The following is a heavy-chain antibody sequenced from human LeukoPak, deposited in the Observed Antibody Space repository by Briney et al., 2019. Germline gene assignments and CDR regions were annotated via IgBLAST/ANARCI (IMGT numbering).Heavy chain of an antibody. CDR1: AFTFSSYA. Sequence: GGSLRLSCAASAFTFSSYAMHWVRQAPGKGLECVAVLSFDGSHKYYADSVKGRFTISRDNSNHTLYLKMNSLRAGHPAIYLCVGLNYRGNSGDLWGQGTLVNVSS. D-gene: IGHD4-23*01. CDR2: LSFDGSHK. J-gene: IGHJ4*02. CDR3: VGLNYRGNSGDL. V-gene: IGHV3-30*08.